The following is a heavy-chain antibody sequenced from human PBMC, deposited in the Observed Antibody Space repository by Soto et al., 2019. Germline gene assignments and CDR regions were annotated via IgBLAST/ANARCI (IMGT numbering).Heavy chain of an antibody. V-gene: IGHV1-2*02. D-gene: IGHD2-21*02. CDR3: ALEPTGTAGFDY. J-gene: IGHJ4*02. CDR1: GHTFTGHH. Sequence: ASVKVSCKASGHTFTGHHMHWVRQAPGQGLEWMGLIDLDIGDTKYAQKFQGRVTSTSDTSIATAYMELRGLRSDDTAVYYCALEPTGTAGFDYWGQGTLVTVSS. CDR2: IDLDIGDT.